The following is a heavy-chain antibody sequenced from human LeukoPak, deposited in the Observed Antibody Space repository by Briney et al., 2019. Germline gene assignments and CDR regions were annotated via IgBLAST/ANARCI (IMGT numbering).Heavy chain of an antibody. Sequence: SETLSLTCAVYGGSFSGYYWSWIRQPPGKGLEWIGGIYHSGSTNYNPSLKSRVTISVDKSKNQFSLKLSSVTAADTAVYYCARSKPWFGELVAAFDIWGQGTMVTVSS. D-gene: IGHD3-10*01. V-gene: IGHV4-34*01. CDR2: IYHSGST. J-gene: IGHJ3*02. CDR3: ARSKPWFGELVAAFDI. CDR1: GGSFSGYY.